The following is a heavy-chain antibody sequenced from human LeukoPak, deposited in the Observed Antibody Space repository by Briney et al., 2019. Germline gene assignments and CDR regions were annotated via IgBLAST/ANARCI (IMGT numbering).Heavy chain of an antibody. CDR1: GDSFSSNSAA. J-gene: IGHJ6*03. V-gene: IGHV6-1*01. CDR3: ARVSGSSWYLYYYYYMDV. CDR2: TYYRSKWYN. Sequence: SQTLSLTCAISGDSFSSNSAAWNWIRQSPSRGLEWLGRTYYRSKWYNDYAVSVKSRITINPDTSKNQFSLQLNSVTPEDTAVYYCARVSGSSWYLYYYYYMDVWGKGTTVTISS. D-gene: IGHD6-13*01.